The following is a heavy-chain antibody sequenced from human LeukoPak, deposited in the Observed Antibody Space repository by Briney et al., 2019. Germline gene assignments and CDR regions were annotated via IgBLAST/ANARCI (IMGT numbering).Heavy chain of an antibody. CDR1: GFTFSNSA. V-gene: IGHV3-23*01. Sequence: HAGGSLRLSCAASGFTFSNSAMSWVRQAPGKGLEWGSTLSGSGITTYYADSVKGRFTISRDNSKNTLYLQMNSLRAEDTAVYYCAKGIYSSGWSYFDYWGHGTLVTVSS. J-gene: IGHJ4*01. CDR2: LSGSGITT. CDR3: AKGIYSSGWSYFDY. D-gene: IGHD6-19*01.